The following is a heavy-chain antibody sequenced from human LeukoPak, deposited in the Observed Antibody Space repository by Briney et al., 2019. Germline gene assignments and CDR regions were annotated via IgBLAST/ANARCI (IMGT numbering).Heavy chain of an antibody. CDR1: GFTFSSYG. CDR3: AKSGDGYRFDY. CDR2: IQYDGGLK. V-gene: IGHV3-30*02. Sequence: PGGSLRLSCAASGFTFSSYGMHWVRQAPGKGLEWVAYIQYDGGLKNYAESFKGRFTISRDNSKNTLYLQMNSLRPEDTAVYYCAKSGDGYRFDYWGQGTLVTVSS. D-gene: IGHD5-24*01. J-gene: IGHJ4*02.